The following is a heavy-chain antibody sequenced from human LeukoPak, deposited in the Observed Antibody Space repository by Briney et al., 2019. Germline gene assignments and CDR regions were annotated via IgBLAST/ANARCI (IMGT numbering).Heavy chain of an antibody. Sequence: GGSLRLSCVASGFTFSNYAMNWVRQAPGKGLEWVSGISGSGGSANYADSVKGRFTISRDNAKSTLYLQMNSLRAEDTAVYYCASSTQISKYADYWGQGALVTVSS. CDR3: ASSTQISKYADY. D-gene: IGHD2-2*01. J-gene: IGHJ4*02. CDR2: ISGSGGSA. CDR1: GFTFSNYA. V-gene: IGHV3-23*01.